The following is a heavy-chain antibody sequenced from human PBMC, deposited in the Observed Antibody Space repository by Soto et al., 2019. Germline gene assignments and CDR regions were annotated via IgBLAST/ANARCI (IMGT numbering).Heavy chain of an antibody. CDR2: IHYSGGP. Sequence: QVQLQESGPGLVKPSETLSLTCTVSGDSITTSYWNWIRQTPRKGLEWIGYIHYSGGPNYNRALRRRATISFNTSKNQSPLKLNSLTAADAATYFCSRGYCNNAACYACNLESWGQGTLVTVSS. V-gene: IGHV4-59*12. D-gene: IGHD2-8*01. J-gene: IGHJ4*02. CDR1: GDSITTSY. CDR3: SRGYCNNAACYACNLES.